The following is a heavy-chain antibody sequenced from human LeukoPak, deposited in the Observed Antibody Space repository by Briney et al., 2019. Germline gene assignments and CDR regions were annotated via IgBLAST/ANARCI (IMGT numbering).Heavy chain of an antibody. D-gene: IGHD3-22*01. Sequence: PGGSLRLSCAASGFTFSSYWMSWVRQAPGKGLEWVANIKQDGSEKYYVDSVKGRFTISRDNAKNSLYLQMNSLRAEDTAVYYCARVERGYSSGYYSDYWGQGTLVTVSS. J-gene: IGHJ4*02. CDR3: ARVERGYSSGYYSDY. CDR1: GFTFSSYW. CDR2: IKQDGSEK. V-gene: IGHV3-7*01.